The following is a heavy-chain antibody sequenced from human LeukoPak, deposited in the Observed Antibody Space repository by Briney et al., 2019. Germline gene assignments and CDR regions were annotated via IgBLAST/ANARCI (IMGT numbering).Heavy chain of an antibody. D-gene: IGHD6-25*01. CDR2: IAYDGSNK. Sequence: GGSLRLSCAASGFTFSNCVLYWVRQAPGKGLEWAAVIAYDGSNKYYADSVKGRFTISRDNSKNTLHLQMNSLRAEDTAVYHCAREGDSSAAYFDLWGRGTLVTVSS. J-gene: IGHJ2*01. V-gene: IGHV3-30-3*01. CDR3: AREGDSSAAYFDL. CDR1: GFTFSNCV.